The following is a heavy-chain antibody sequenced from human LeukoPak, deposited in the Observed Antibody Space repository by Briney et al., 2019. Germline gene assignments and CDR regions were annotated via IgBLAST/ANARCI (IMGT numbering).Heavy chain of an antibody. V-gene: IGHV4-34*01. D-gene: IGHD5-18*01. CDR2: INHSGST. J-gene: IGHJ4*02. CDR3: ARRSGYSYGLPGNFDY. Sequence: SETLSLTCAVYGGSFSGYYWSWIRQPPGKGLEWIGEINHSGSTSYNPSLKSRVTISVDTSKNQFSLKLSSVTAADTAVYYCARRSGYSYGLPGNFDYWGQGTLVTVSS. CDR1: GGSFSGYY.